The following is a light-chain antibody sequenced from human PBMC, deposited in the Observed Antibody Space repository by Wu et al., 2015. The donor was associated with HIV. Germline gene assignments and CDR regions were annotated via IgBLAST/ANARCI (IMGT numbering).Light chain of an antibody. J-gene: IGKJ1*01. Sequence: EIVLTQSPATLSLSPGERATLSCRASQSVSNYLAWYQQKSGQAPRLLIYDASNRATGIPTRFSGSGSGTDFTLSISRLEPEDFAVYYCQQYGSSPRTFGQGTKVEI. V-gene: IGKV3-20*01. CDR2: DAS. CDR1: QSVSNY. CDR3: QQYGSSPRT.